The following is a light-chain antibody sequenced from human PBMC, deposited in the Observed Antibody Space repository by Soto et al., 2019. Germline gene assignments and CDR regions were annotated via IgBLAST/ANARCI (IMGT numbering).Light chain of an antibody. CDR3: LLTYTGPYV. J-gene: IGLJ1*01. CDR2: DTT. V-gene: IGLV7-46*01. Sequence: QAVVTQEPSLTVSPGGTVTLTCGSSTGAVSNGHYPYWFQQKPGQAPRTLIYDTTNRHSWTPARFSGSLLGGKAALPLSGAQPEDEAEYSCLLTYTGPYVFGTGTKVTVL. CDR1: TGAVSNGHY.